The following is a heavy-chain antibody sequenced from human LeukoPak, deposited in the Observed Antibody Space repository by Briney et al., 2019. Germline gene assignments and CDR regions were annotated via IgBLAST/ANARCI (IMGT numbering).Heavy chain of an antibody. CDR1: GFTFSSYS. D-gene: IGHD3-16*02. CDR3: ARVRGDWRSYRMDY. J-gene: IGHJ4*02. V-gene: IGHV3-48*04. CDR2: ISSSSSTI. Sequence: PGGSLRLSCAAPGFTFSSYSMNWVRQAPGKGLEWVSYISSSSSTIYYADSVKGRFTISRDNAKNSLYLQMNSLRAEDTAVYYCARVRGDWRSYRMDYWGQGTLVTVSS.